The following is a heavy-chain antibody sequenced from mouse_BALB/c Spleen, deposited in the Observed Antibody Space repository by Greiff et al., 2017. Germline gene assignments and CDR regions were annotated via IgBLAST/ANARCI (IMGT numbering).Heavy chain of an antibody. Sequence: QVQLKQSGAELAKPGASVKMSCKASGYTFTSYWMHWVKQRPGQGLEWIGYINPSTGYTEYNQKFKDKATLTADKSSSTAYMQLSSLTSEDSAVYYCERYTIRYDGRGYDAMDYWGQGTSVTVSS. V-gene: IGHV1-7*01. J-gene: IGHJ4*01. CDR2: INPSTGYT. CDR1: GYTFTSYW. D-gene: IGHD2-14*01. CDR3: ERYTIRYDGRGYDAMDY.